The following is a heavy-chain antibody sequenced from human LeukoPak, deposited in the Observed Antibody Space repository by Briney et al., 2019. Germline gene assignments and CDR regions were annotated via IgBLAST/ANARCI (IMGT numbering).Heavy chain of an antibody. V-gene: IGHV1-2*02. CDR3: ARGGVVVVAATPNWFDP. CDR2: INPNSGGT. J-gene: IGHJ5*02. Sequence: ASVKVSCTASGYTFTVYYMHWVRQAPGQGLEWMGWINPNSGGTNYAQKFQGRVTMTRDTFISTAYMELSRLRSDDTAVYYCARGGVVVVAATPNWFDPWGQGTLVTVSS. D-gene: IGHD2-15*01. CDR1: GYTFTVYY.